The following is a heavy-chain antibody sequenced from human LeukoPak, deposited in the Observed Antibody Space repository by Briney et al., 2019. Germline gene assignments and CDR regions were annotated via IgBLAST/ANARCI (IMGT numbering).Heavy chain of an antibody. CDR3: AREIEAQTTYCAFDI. V-gene: IGHV6-1*01. J-gene: IGHJ3*02. CDR2: TYYRSKWFF. Sequence: SQTLSLTCAISGDSVSSNSAAWNWIRQSPSRGLEWLGRTYYRSKWFFNYEVSVRSRITINPDTSKNQFSLQLNSVTPEDTAVYFCAREIEAQTTYCAFDIWGKGTMVTVSS. CDR1: GDSVSSNSAA. D-gene: IGHD2-21*01.